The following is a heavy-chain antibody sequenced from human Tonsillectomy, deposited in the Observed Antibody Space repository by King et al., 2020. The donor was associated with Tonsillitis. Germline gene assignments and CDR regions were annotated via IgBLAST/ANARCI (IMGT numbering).Heavy chain of an antibody. V-gene: IGHV4-39*01. CDR1: GDSISSSSSY. J-gene: IGHJ6*02. D-gene: IGHD5-18*01. CDR2: IYYSGST. CDR3: ARQAQDTAILIGGTYYYYYGMDV. Sequence: QLQESGPGLVKPSETLSLTCTVSGDSISSSSSYWGWFRQPPGKGLEWIGSIYYSGSTYYSPSLKSRVTISVDTSKNQFSLKLSSLTAADTAVYYCARQAQDTAILIGGTYYYYYGMDVWGQGTTVTVSS.